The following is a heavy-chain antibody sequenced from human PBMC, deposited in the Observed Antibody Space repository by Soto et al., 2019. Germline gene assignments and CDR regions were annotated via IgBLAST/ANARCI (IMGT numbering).Heavy chain of an antibody. CDR3: ARDEGYCSSTSCPAANAFDI. J-gene: IGHJ3*02. CDR2: IIPILGIA. CDR1: GGTFSSYT. D-gene: IGHD2-2*01. V-gene: IGHV1-69*04. Sequence: SVKVSCKASGGTFSSYTISWVRQAPGQGLEWMGRIIPILGIANYAQKFQGRVTITADKSTSTAYMELRSLRSEDTAVYYCARDEGYCSSTSCPAANAFDIWGQGTMVTVSS.